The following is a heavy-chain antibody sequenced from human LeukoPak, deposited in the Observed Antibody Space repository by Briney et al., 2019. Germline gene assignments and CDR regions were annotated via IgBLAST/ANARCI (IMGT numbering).Heavy chain of an antibody. CDR2: INPNSGGT. Sequence: ASVKVSCKASGYTFTGYYMHWVRRAPGQGLEWMGWINPNSGGTNYAQKFQGRVTMTRDTSISTAYMELSRLRSDDTAVYYCARAPTRITMIIGYWGQGTLVTVSS. D-gene: IGHD3-22*01. CDR1: GYTFTGYY. J-gene: IGHJ4*02. CDR3: ARAPTRITMIIGY. V-gene: IGHV1-2*02.